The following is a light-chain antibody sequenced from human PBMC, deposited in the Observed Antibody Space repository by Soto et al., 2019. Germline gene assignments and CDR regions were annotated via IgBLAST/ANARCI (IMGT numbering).Light chain of an antibody. V-gene: IGLV2-14*03. CDR1: NSDVGAYDY. CDR2: DVI. CDR3: SSYTSTDTLI. J-gene: IGLJ2*01. Sequence: QSALTQPASVSGSPGQSITISCTGTNSDVGAYDYVSWYQQHPGKAPKLMIYDVINRPSGVSDRFSGSKSGNTASLTISRLQAEDEADYYCSSYTSTDTLIFGGGTKVTVL.